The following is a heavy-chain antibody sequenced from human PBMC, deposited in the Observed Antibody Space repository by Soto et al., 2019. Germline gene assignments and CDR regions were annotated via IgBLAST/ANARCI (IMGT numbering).Heavy chain of an antibody. V-gene: IGHV4-59*02. CDR2: IYASGSP. D-gene: IGHD1-26*01. J-gene: IGHJ4*02. CDR1: CGSVSVYY. CDR3: ARGVGSSPPQY. Sequence: SETLSLTCTISCGSVSVYYWSWIRQSTGQGLEWIGYIYASGSPYYNPSLRSRVTISADTSKNQISLKLTSPTAADTAVYYCARGVGSSPPQYWGRGTLVTSPQ.